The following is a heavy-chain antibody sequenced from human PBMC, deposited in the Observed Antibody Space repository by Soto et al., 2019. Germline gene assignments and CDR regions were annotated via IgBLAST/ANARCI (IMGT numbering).Heavy chain of an antibody. CDR3: ARDIGDYGDYRYYYGMDV. D-gene: IGHD4-17*01. Sequence: QVQLVQSGAEVKKPGASVKVSCKASGYTFTSYGISWVRQAPGQGLEWMGWISAYNGNTNYAQKLQGRVTMTTDPSTSTAYMELRSLRSDDTAVYYCARDIGDYGDYRYYYGMDVWGQGTTVTVSS. CDR2: ISAYNGNT. V-gene: IGHV1-18*04. CDR1: GYTFTSYG. J-gene: IGHJ6*02.